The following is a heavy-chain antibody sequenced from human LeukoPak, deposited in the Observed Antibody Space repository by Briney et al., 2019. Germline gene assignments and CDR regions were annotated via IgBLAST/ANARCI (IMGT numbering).Heavy chain of an antibody. CDR3: ARDSSGYYYPDAFDI. CDR2: VSSSSSYT. V-gene: IGHV3-11*06. CDR1: GFTFSDYY. J-gene: IGHJ3*02. D-gene: IGHD3-22*01. Sequence: GGSLRLSCAASGFTFSDYYMSWIRQAPGRGLEWVSYVSSSSSYTNYADSVRGRFTISRDNAKDSLYLQVNSLRAEDTAVYYCARDSSGYYYPDAFDIWGQGTMVTVSS.